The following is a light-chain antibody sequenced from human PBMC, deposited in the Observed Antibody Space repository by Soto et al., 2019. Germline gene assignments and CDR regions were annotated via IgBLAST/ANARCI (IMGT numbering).Light chain of an antibody. V-gene: IGKV3-11*01. CDR1: QSVSSY. J-gene: IGKJ5*01. CDR3: QQRGDWPPIT. CDR2: GAS. Sequence: EIVLTQSPATLSLSPGERATLSCRASQSVSSYLAWYQQKPAQAPRLLIYGASTRAAGIPARFRGSGSGTDFTLTISSLEPEDFAVYYCQQRGDWPPITFGQGTRLEIK.